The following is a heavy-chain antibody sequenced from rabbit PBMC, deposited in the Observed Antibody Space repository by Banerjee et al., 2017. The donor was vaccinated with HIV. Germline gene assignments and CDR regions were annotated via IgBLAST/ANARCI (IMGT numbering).Heavy chain of an antibody. CDR2: IYAGSSGST. Sequence: QEQLEESGGGLVQPEGSLTLTCKASGFDFSSNAMCWVRQAPGKGLEWLACIYAGSSGSTYYASWAKGRFTISKTSSTTVTLQMTSLTAADTATYFCARGAGVTGYGSATYFNLWGPGTLVTVS. CDR3: ARGAGVTGYGSATYFNL. CDR1: GFDFSSNA. J-gene: IGHJ4*01. V-gene: IGHV1S45*01. D-gene: IGHD6-1*01.